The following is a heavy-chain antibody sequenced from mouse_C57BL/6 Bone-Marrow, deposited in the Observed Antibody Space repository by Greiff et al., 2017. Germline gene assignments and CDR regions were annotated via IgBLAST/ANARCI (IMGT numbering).Heavy chain of an antibody. CDR1: GYTFTDYE. CDR3: TRPITTVVPWGYYFDY. V-gene: IGHV1-15*01. CDR2: IDPETGGT. D-gene: IGHD1-1*01. Sequence: VKLMESGAELVRPGASVTLSCKASGYTFTDYEMHWVKQTPVHGLEWIGAIDPETGGTAYNQKFKGKAILTADKSSSTAYMELRSLTSEDSAVYYCTRPITTVVPWGYYFDYWGQGTTLTVSS. J-gene: IGHJ2*01.